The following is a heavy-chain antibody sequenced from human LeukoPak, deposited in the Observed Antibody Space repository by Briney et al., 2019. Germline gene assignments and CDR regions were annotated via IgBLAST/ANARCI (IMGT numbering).Heavy chain of an antibody. CDR3: ARTVGSRHSPYYMDV. J-gene: IGHJ6*03. Sequence: PSETLSLTCTVSGGSISSSSYYWGWIRQPPGKGLEWIGSIYYSGSTYYNPSLKSRVTISVDTSKNQFSLKLSSVTAADTAVYYCARTVGSRHSPYYMDVWGKGTTVTVSS. CDR1: GGSISSSSYY. CDR2: IYYSGST. V-gene: IGHV4-39*01.